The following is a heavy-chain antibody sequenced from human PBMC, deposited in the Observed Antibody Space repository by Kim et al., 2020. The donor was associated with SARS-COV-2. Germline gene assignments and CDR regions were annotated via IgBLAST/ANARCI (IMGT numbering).Heavy chain of an antibody. V-gene: IGHV3-48*02. Sequence: GGSLRLSCATSGFTFSSYSMNWVRQAPGKGLEWLSFITSSGSPIYYADSVRGRLTIARDNPKRSLYLQMDSLRDDDTAVYYCARSKTVVAAAGTGNWYFD. J-gene: IGHJ2*01. CDR1: GFTFSSYS. CDR3: ARSKTVVAAAGTGNWYFD. CDR2: ITSSGSPI. D-gene: IGHD6-13*01.